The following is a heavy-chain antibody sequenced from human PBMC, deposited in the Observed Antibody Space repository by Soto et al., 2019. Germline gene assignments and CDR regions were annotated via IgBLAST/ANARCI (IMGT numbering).Heavy chain of an antibody. CDR1: GDSVTENY. V-gene: IGHV4-59*02. D-gene: IGHD3-3*01. CDR2: MHYTGFS. CDR3: AREGGGIRSFDY. J-gene: IGHJ4*02. Sequence: SETLSLTCAFSGDSVTENYLTWIRQSPEKGLEWIGYMHYTGFSFSNPSLKSRVAMSVVKSKNQFSLQLTSVTAADTAVYYCAREGGGIRSFDYWGQGTLVTVSS.